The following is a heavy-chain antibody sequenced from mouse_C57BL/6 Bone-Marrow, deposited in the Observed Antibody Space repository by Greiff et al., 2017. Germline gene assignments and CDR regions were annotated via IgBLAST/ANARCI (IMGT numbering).Heavy chain of an antibody. V-gene: IGHV6-3*01. J-gene: IGHJ4*01. CDR1: GFTFSNYW. Sequence: EVKVEESGGGLVQPGGSMKLSCVASGFTFSNYWMNWVRQSPEKGLEWVAQIRLKSDNYATHYAESVKGRFTISRDDSKSSVYLQMNNLRAEDTGIYYCTGKFRYYYGSSYYAMDYWGQGTSVTVSS. D-gene: IGHD1-1*01. CDR2: IRLKSDNYAT. CDR3: TGKFRYYYGSSYYAMDY.